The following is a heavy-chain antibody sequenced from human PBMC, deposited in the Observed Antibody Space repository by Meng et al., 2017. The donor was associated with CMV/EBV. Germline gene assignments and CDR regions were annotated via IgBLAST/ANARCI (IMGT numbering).Heavy chain of an antibody. CDR2: INHSGST. CDR3: ARGGNWFDP. V-gene: IGHV4-34*01. CDR1: GGSFSGYY. Sequence: QVHLKQWGSGLLKPSATLSLTCAVYGGSFSGYYWSWIRQPPGKGLEWIGEINHSGSTNYNPSLKSRVTISVDTSKNQFSLKLSSVTAADTAVYYCARGGNWFDPWGQGTLVTVSS. J-gene: IGHJ5*02.